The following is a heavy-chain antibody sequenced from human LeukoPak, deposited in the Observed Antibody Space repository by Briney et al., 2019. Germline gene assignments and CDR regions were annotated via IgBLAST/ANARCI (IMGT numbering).Heavy chain of an antibody. CDR1: GGSISSSSYY. CDR2: IYYSGST. D-gene: IGHD6-13*01. CDR3: ARDSYSSSWRTSPDY. Sequence: PSETLSLTCTVSGGSISSSSYYWGWIRQPPGKGLEWIGSIYYSGSTYYNPSLKSRVTISVDTSKNQFSLKLSSVTAADTAVYYCARDSYSSSWRTSPDYWGQGTLVTVSS. V-gene: IGHV4-39*07. J-gene: IGHJ4*02.